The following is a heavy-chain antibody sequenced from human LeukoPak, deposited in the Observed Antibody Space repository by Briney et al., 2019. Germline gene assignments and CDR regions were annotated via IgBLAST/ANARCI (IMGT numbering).Heavy chain of an antibody. J-gene: IGHJ5*02. D-gene: IGHD3-10*01. CDR3: ARNPITLVRGGNWFDP. CDR2: IYYSGST. Sequence: SETLSLTCTVSGGSISSYYWSWIRQPPGKGLEWIGYIYYSGSTDYNPSLKSRVTISIDTSRNQFSLRLSSVTAADTAVYYCARNPITLVRGGNWFDPWGQGTLVTVSS. V-gene: IGHV4-59*01. CDR1: GGSISSYY.